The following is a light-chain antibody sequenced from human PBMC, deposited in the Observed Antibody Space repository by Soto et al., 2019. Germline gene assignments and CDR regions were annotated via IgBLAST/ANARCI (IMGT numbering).Light chain of an antibody. V-gene: IGKV3-15*01. Sequence: ILMTQSPVILSVSPGERATLSCRASQSVSNKLAWYQQRHGRAPSLLIYGASTRATGIPARFSGSGSGTEFTLTISSLQSEDFAVYYCQQYNQWPQFTFGPGTRVDIK. CDR3: QQYNQWPQFT. CDR2: GAS. J-gene: IGKJ3*01. CDR1: QSVSNK.